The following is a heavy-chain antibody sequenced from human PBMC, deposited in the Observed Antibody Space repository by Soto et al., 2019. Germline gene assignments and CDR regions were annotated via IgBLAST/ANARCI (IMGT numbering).Heavy chain of an antibody. CDR1: GYTFTSYG. CDR2: ISAYNGNT. V-gene: IGHV1-18*01. D-gene: IGHD2-2*01. Sequence: GASVKVSCKAPGYTFTSYGISWVRQAPGQGLEWMGWISAYNGNTNYAQKLQGRVTMTTDTSTSTAYMGLRSLRSDDTAVYYCARAVVVVPAATYLFDPWGQGTLVTVSS. J-gene: IGHJ5*02. CDR3: ARAVVVVPAATYLFDP.